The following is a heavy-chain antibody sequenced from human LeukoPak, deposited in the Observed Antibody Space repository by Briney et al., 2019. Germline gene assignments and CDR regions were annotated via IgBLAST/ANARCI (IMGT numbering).Heavy chain of an antibody. CDR1: GFTFSSRG. CDR2: ISFDETNQ. V-gene: IGHV3-30*03. D-gene: IGHD3-22*01. CDR3: ARDSDECFSNWLFPDY. Sequence: GGSLRLSCAVSGFTFSSRGMQWVRQAPGKGLEWVAFISFDETNQYYADSVKGRFTISRDNSHNTLYLQMNSLRAEDTAVYYCARDSDECFSNWLFPDYWGQGSLVIVSS. J-gene: IGHJ4*02.